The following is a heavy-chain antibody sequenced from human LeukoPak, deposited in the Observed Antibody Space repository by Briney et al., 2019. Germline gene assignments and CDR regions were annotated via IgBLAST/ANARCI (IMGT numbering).Heavy chain of an antibody. CDR3: ARGVADFWSGYWNWFDP. D-gene: IGHD3-3*01. Sequence: SETLSLTCTVSGGSISIGSYYWSWIRQPAGKGLEWIGRIYTSGSINYNPSLKSPVTQSVDTSKNQFSLKLSSVTAADTAVYYCARGVADFWSGYWNWFDPWGQGTLVTVSS. CDR2: IYTSGSI. V-gene: IGHV4-61*02. CDR1: GGSISIGSYY. J-gene: IGHJ5*02.